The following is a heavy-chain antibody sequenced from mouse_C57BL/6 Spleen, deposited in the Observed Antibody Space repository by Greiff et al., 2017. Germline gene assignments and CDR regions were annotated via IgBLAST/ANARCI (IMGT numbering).Heavy chain of an antibody. D-gene: IGHD2-3*01. CDR2: IWTGGGT. V-gene: IGHV2-9-1*01. CDR1: GFSLTSYA. J-gene: IGHJ2*01. CDR3: ARFYDGRDYFGY. Sequence: QVQLQQSGPGLVAPSPSLSITCTVSGFSLTSYAISWVRQPPGKGLEWLGVIWTGGGTNYNSALKSRLSISNDNSKSQVFLKMNCLQTDDTARYYCARFYDGRDYFGYWGQGTTLTVSS.